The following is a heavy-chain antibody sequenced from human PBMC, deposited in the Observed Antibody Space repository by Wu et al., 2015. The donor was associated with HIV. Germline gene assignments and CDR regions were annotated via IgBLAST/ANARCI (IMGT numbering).Heavy chain of an antibody. CDR3: AGSTGYYDSSGYYYYYYYMDV. D-gene: IGHD3-22*01. CDR1: GYTFTGYY. Sequence: QVQLVQSGAEVKKPGASVKVSCKASGYTFTGYYMHWVRQAPGQGLEWMGWINPNSGGTNYAQKFQGRVTMTRDTSISTAYMELSRLRSDDTAVYYCAGSTGYYDSSGYYYYYYYMDVWGKGTTVTVSS. V-gene: IGHV1-2*02. CDR2: INPNSGGT. J-gene: IGHJ6*03.